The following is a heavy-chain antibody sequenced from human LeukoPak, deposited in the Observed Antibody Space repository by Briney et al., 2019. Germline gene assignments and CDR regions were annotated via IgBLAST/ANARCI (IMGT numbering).Heavy chain of an antibody. J-gene: IGHJ4*02. D-gene: IGHD6-19*01. CDR1: GFTFSSYS. Sequence: TGGSLRLSCAASGFTFSSYSMNWVRQAPGKGLEWVSSISSSSYIYYADSVKGRFTISRDNAKNSLYLQMNSLRAEDTAVYYCARGHRGSGWYVGWDWGQGTLVTVSS. CDR3: ARGHRGSGWYVGWD. V-gene: IGHV3-21*01. CDR2: ISSSSYI.